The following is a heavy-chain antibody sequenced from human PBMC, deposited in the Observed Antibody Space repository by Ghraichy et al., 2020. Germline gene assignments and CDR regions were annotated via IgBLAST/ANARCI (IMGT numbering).Heavy chain of an antibody. CDR1: GFTFSSYG. CDR3: AKESPHLLWFGESFYYFDY. J-gene: IGHJ4*02. V-gene: IGHV3-30*18. D-gene: IGHD3-10*01. CDR2: ISYDGSNK. Sequence: GGSLRLSCAASGFTFSSYGMHWVRQAPGKGLEWVAVISYDGSNKYYADSVKGRFTISRDNSKNTLYLQMNSLRAEDTAVYYCAKESPHLLWFGESFYYFDYWGQGTLVTVSS.